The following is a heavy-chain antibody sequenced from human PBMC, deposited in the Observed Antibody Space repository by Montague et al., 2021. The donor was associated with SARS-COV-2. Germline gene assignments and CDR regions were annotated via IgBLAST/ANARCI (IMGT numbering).Heavy chain of an antibody. D-gene: IGHD3-10*01. Sequence: SETLSLTCTVSSGSFRGYYWSWIRQPPGKGLEWIGDVNHSGSTTYNPSLQSRVSISVDTSNRQFSLKVTSVTAADTAVYYCARLGAITLVWGITKAEFSNYGMDVWGQGTTVTVSS. CDR3: ARLGAITLVWGITKAEFSNYGMDV. V-gene: IGHV4-34*01. J-gene: IGHJ6*02. CDR2: VNHSGST. CDR1: SGSFRGYY.